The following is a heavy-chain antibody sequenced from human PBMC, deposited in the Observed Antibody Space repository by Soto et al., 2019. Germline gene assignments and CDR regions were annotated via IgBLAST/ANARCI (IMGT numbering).Heavy chain of an antibody. Sequence: GESLKISCKVSGYSFTSYWIGGVRQMPGKGLEWMGIIYPGDSDVRYSPSFQGQVTISADKSISTAYLQWSSLRASDTAMYYCARLGHLEWGDYWGQGTLVTVSS. D-gene: IGHD1-1*01. CDR1: GYSFTSYW. V-gene: IGHV5-51*01. J-gene: IGHJ4*02. CDR2: IYPGDSDV. CDR3: ARLGHLEWGDY.